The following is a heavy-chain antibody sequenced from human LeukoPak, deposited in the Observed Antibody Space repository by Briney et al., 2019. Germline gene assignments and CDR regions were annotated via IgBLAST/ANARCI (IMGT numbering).Heavy chain of an antibody. Sequence: ASVKVSCKASGYTFTGYYMHWVRRAPGQGLEWMGWINPNSGGTNYAQKFQGRVTMTRDTSISTAYMELSRLRSDDTAVYYCARALYGSGSYYWYYYYYMDVWGKGTTVTISS. D-gene: IGHD3-10*01. CDR1: GYTFTGYY. J-gene: IGHJ6*03. CDR2: INPNSGGT. V-gene: IGHV1-2*02. CDR3: ARALYGSGSYYWYYYYYMDV.